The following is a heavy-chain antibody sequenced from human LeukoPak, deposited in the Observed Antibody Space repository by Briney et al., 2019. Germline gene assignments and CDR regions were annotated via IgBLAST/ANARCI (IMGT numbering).Heavy chain of an antibody. CDR3: ARVVFGGYYFDY. J-gene: IGHJ4*03. CDR2: ISSSGSTI. V-gene: IGHV3-48*03. Sequence: GGSLRLSCAGSGFTFSNFEMNWVRQAPGKELEWVSYISSSGSTISYADSVKGRFTISRDNAENSLYLQMSSLTAEDTAVYYCARVVFGGYYFDYWGQGTTVTVSS. CDR1: GFTFSNFE. D-gene: IGHD3-10*02.